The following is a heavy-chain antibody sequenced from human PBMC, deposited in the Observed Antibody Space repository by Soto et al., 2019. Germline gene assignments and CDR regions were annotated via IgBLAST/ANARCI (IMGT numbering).Heavy chain of an antibody. V-gene: IGHV4-39*01. CDR1: GGSIVTGSYY. J-gene: IGHJ6*02. CDR2: IYYSGNT. D-gene: IGHD1-1*01. Sequence: SETLSLTCTVCGGSIVTGSYYWGWIRQPPGKGLEWLGHIYYSGNTYYPPSLKSRVTICVDTSKNQFSLRLSSVTAADTAVYYCARLPQEYNYYGMDVWGQGTTVTVSS. CDR3: ARLPQEYNYYGMDV.